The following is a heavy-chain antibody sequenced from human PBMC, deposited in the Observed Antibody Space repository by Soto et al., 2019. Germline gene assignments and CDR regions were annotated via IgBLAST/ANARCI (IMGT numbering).Heavy chain of an antibody. CDR1: GGGNLRDYR. V-gene: IGHV1-69*01. CDR3: ARGGDGYNFGVVY. CDR2: IIPKLGSA. J-gene: IGHJ4*02. D-gene: IGHD2-21*01. Sequence: QEQLVQSGAEVKKPGSSVKVSCKASGGGNLRDYRTTWVRRAPGQGLEWMGGIIPKLGSANYAQNFQGRVTITADESTNTVYMELRSLRSDDTAVYYCARGGDGYNFGVVYWGQGTPVTVSS.